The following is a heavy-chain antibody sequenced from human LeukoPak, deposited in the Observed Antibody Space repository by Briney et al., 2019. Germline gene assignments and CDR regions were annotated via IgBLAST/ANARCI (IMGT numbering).Heavy chain of an antibody. CDR1: GFTFSSYA. CDR2: ISYDGSNK. Sequence: GGSLRLSCAASGFTFSSYAMHWVRQAPGKGLEWVAVISYDGSNKYYADSVKGRFTISRDNSKNTLYLQMNSLRAEDTAVYYCARGLEYYYDSSGYSFDYWSQGTLVTVSS. J-gene: IGHJ4*02. V-gene: IGHV3-30-3*01. CDR3: ARGLEYYYDSSGYSFDY. D-gene: IGHD3-22*01.